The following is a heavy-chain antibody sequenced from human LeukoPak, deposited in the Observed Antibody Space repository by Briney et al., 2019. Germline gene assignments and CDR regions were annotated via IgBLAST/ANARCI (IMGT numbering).Heavy chain of an antibody. D-gene: IGHD3-10*01. Sequence: GGSLRLSCAVSGFTVTNSHMDWVRQAPGKGLEWVSLIRGSGATLYADSVKGGFTISRDDSKNTVYLQMNSLRVEETAVYFCVRDRAGTQDWVEFDPWGQGTLVTVSS. CDR3: VRDRAGTQDWVEFDP. CDR1: GFTVTNSH. J-gene: IGHJ5*02. CDR2: IRGSGAT. V-gene: IGHV3-66*01.